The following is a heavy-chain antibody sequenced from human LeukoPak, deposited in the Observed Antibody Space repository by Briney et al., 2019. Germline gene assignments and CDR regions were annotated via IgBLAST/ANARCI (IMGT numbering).Heavy chain of an antibody. CDR3: ATEGYSYGYSFDY. J-gene: IGHJ4*02. V-gene: IGHV3-15*01. CDR1: GFTFSNAW. Sequence: GGSLRLSCAASGFTFSNAWMSWVRQAPGKGLEWGGRIKSKTDGETTDYAAPVKGRFTISRDESKNTLYLQMNSLKTEDTAVYYCATEGYSYGYSFDYWGQGTLVTVSS. D-gene: IGHD5-18*01. CDR2: IKSKTDGETT.